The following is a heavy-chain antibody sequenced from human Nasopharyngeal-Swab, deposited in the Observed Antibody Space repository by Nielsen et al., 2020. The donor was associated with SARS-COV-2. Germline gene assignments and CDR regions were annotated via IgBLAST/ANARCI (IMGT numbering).Heavy chain of an antibody. CDR2: VNPIDAHT. CDR1: GYTFSHFY. CDR3: ARGPQGMDV. Sequence: ASVKVSCKASGYTFSHFYIHWVRQAPGQGLEWMGRVNPIDAHTIYAQRFQGRVTMTWDTSMNTAYMELSSLRSDDTAVYYCARGPQGMDVWGQGTTVTVSS. V-gene: IGHV1-2*06. J-gene: IGHJ6*02.